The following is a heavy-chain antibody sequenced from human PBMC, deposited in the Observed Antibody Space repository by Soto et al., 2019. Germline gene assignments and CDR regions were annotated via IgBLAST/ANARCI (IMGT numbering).Heavy chain of an antibody. Sequence: GGSLRLSCTASGFTFGDYTMSWFRQAPGKGLEWVGFIRNRAYGGTTEYAASVKGRFTISRDDSRSIAYLQLNSLKTEDTSVYYCTRGTSRYYDSSGYYWGQVTLVTVSS. V-gene: IGHV3-49*03. CDR3: TRGTSRYYDSSGYY. D-gene: IGHD3-22*01. CDR2: IRNRAYGGTT. CDR1: GFTFGDYT. J-gene: IGHJ4*02.